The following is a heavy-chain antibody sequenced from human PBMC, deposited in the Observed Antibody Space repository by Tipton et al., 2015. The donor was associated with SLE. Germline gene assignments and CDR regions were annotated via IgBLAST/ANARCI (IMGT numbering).Heavy chain of an antibody. V-gene: IGHV4-59*11. D-gene: IGHD6-6*01. CDR2: IYYSGST. J-gene: IGHJ4*02. Sequence: TLSLTCTVSGGSISSHYWSWIRQPPGKGLEWIGYIYYSGSTHYNPSLKSRVTISVDTSKNQFSLKLSSVTAADTAVYYCATSAAPSFFDYWGQGTLVTVSS. CDR3: ATSAAPSFFDY. CDR1: GGSISSHY.